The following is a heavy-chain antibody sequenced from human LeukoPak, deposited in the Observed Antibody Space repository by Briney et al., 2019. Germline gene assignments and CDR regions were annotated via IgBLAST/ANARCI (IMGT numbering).Heavy chain of an antibody. CDR1: GGTFRSYA. J-gene: IGHJ5*02. V-gene: IGHV1-69*06. CDR3: ARELAAAGTWWFDH. Sequence: GASVTVSCKASGGTFRSYAISWVRQAPGQGLEWMGGIIPIFGTANYAQKFQGRVTITADKSTSTAYMELSSLRSEDTAVYYCARELAAAGTWWFDHWGQGTLVTVSS. D-gene: IGHD6-13*01. CDR2: IIPIFGTA.